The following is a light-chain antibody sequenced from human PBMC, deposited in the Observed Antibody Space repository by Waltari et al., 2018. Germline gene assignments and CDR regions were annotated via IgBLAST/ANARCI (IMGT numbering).Light chain of an antibody. J-gene: IGKJ2*01. Sequence: VLTQSPATLLLSPGGRATPSCRTSQRLDRFVSWFQHRPGQPPRLLIYAVSDRVPGVPDRFSGSGFGTDFTLTISSLEPEDFAMYYCQQRSIWPYTFGQGTKLEIK. V-gene: IGKV3-11*01. CDR3: QQRSIWPYT. CDR2: AVS. CDR1: QRLDRF.